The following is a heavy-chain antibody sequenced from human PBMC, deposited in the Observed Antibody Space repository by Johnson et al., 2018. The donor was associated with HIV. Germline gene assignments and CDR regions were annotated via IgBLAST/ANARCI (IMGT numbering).Heavy chain of an antibody. D-gene: IGHD1-1*01. CDR1: GFTFSDYY. V-gene: IGHV3-11*04. Sequence: QVQLVESGGGLVKPGGSLRLSCAASGFTFSDYYMSWIRQAPGKGLEWVSYISSSGGTISNADSVKGRFTISRNNAKNSLYLQMTSLRAEDTAVYFCATVWRNEGRHAFDVWGQGTMVTVSS. CDR3: ATVWRNEGRHAFDV. CDR2: ISSSGGTI. J-gene: IGHJ3*01.